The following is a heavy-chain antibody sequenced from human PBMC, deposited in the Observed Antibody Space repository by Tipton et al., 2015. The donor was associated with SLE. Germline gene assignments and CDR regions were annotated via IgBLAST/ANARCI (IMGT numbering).Heavy chain of an antibody. CDR3: ASGGTNYHGY. D-gene: IGHD1-1*01. CDR1: GYSISSGYY. J-gene: IGHJ4*02. V-gene: IGHV4-38-2*01. Sequence: TLSLTCAVSGYSISSGYYWGWIWQPPGKGLEWIGSIYHSGNTYYNPSLKSRVTISVGTSKNQFSLRLSSVTAADTAVYYCASGGTNYHGYWGQGTLVTVSS. CDR2: IYHSGNT.